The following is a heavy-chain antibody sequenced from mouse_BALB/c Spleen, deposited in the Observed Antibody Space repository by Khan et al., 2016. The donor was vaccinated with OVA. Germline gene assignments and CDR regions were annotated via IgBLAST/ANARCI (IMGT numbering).Heavy chain of an antibody. Sequence: EVQGVESGGGLVKPGGSLKLSCAASGFTFSTYAMSWVRQTPGKRLEWVATISSDGDYTYFPDNVTGRFTISRDNAKNTLCLQMTSLRSEDTAMYYCARSPYGNFAYWGQGTLVTVSA. CDR3: ARSPYGNFAY. CDR1: GFTFSTYA. D-gene: IGHD2-1*01. CDR2: ISSDGDYT. J-gene: IGHJ3*01. V-gene: IGHV5-9-3*01.